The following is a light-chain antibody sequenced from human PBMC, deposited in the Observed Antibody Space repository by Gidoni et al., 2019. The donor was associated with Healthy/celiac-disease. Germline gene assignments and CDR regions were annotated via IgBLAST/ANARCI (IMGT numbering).Light chain of an antibody. J-gene: IGKJ1*01. Sequence: EIALTQSPGTLSLSPVERATLSCRASQCVSSSYLAWYQQKPGQAPRLLIYCASSRATGIPDRFSGSGSGTDFTLTISSLEPEDVAVYYCQQYGSSPPTFGQGTKVEIK. V-gene: IGKV3-20*01. CDR3: QQYGSSPPT. CDR2: CAS. CDR1: QCVSSSY.